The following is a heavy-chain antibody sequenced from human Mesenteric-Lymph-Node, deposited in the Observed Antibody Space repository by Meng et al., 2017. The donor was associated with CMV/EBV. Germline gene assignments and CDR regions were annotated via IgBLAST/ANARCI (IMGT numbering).Heavy chain of an antibody. Sequence: GESLKISCAASGFTFSNYSMNWVRQAPGKGLEWVSSISNSSSYIYYADSVKGRFTISRDSAKNSLYLQMNSLRAEDTAVYYCARIYSGSYYAGYYYGMDVWGQGTTVTVSS. CDR1: GFTFSNYS. CDR2: ISNSSSYI. CDR3: ARIYSGSYYAGYYYGMDV. V-gene: IGHV3-21*01. J-gene: IGHJ6*02. D-gene: IGHD1-26*01.